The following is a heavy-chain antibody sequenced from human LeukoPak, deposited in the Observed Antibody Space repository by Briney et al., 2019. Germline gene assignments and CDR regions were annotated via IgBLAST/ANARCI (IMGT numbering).Heavy chain of an antibody. CDR2: IYYSGST. D-gene: IGHD5-24*01. V-gene: IGHV4-59*12. CDR1: GDSISSYY. J-gene: IGHJ4*02. Sequence: PSETLSLTCTVSGDSISSYYWSWIRQPPGKGLEWIGYIYYSGSTNYNPSLKSRVTISVDTSKNQFSLKLSSVTAADTAVYYCARDRRTRMATILLYYFDYWGQGTLVTVSS. CDR3: ARDRRTRMATILLYYFDY.